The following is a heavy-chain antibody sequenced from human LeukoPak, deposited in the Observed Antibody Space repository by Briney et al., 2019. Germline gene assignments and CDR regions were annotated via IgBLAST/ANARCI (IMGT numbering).Heavy chain of an antibody. CDR3: ARCGYSYLNWFDP. D-gene: IGHD5-18*01. Sequence: PSETLSLTCAVYGGSFSGYYWSWIRQPPGKGLEWIGEINHSGSTNYNPSLKSRVTISVDTSKNQFSLRLSSATAADTAVYYCARCGYSYLNWFDPWGQGTLVTVSS. J-gene: IGHJ5*02. CDR2: INHSGST. CDR1: GGSFSGYY. V-gene: IGHV4-34*01.